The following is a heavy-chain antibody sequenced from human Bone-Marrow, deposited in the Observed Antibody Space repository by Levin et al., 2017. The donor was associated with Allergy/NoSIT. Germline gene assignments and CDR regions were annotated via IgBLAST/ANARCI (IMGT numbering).Heavy chain of an antibody. J-gene: IGHJ4*01. CDR2: ISWNRDII. V-gene: IGHV3-9*01. CDR1: GFTFDDYA. Sequence: SLKISCAASGFTFDDYAMHWVRQAPGKGLEWVSGISWNRDIIGYADSVKGRFTISRDHAKNFLYLQMNSLRPEDTALYYCAKDVEGVAGRGYVDYWGHGTLVSVAS. D-gene: IGHD6-19*01. CDR3: AKDVEGVAGRGYVDY.